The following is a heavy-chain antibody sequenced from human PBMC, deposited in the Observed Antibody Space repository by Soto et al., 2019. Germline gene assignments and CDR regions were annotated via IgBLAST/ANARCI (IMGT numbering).Heavy chain of an antibody. CDR3: TRPSSGYYHDAFYI. J-gene: IGHJ3*02. CDR1: GGSFPSDT. D-gene: IGHD3-22*01. CDR2: IVPVFGTP. V-gene: IGHV1-69*01. Sequence: QVQLMQSGAEVKKPGSSVKVSCKASGGSFPSDTISWVRQAPGQGLEWLGGIVPVFGTPNHAQKFQGRVTISADGSTNTAYMELTSLRPEDTAVYYCTRPSSGYYHDAFYIWGQGPLVTVSS.